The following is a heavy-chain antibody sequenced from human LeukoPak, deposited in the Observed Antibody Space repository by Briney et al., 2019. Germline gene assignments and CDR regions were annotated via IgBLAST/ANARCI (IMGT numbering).Heavy chain of an antibody. J-gene: IGHJ4*02. V-gene: IGHV1-58*01. Sequence: SVKVSCTASGFTFTSSAVQWVRQARGQRPEWIGWIVVGSGNTNYAQKFQERVTITRDMSTSTAYMELSSLRSEDTAVYYCAADLFLYDSSSYYFDYWGQGTLVTVSS. CDR1: GFTFTSSA. D-gene: IGHD3-22*01. CDR3: AADLFLYDSSSYYFDY. CDR2: IVVGSGNT.